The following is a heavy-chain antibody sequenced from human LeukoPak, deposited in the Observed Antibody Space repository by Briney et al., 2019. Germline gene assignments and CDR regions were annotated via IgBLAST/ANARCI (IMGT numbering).Heavy chain of an antibody. D-gene: IGHD2-2*01. CDR2: ISSSGSTI. CDR1: GFTFSDYY. V-gene: IGHV3-11*01. CDR3: ASGSCTSTNCYSNY. J-gene: IGHJ4*02. Sequence: GGSLRLSCAASGFTFSDYYMSWIRQAPGMGLEWVSYISSSGSTIYFADSVKGRFTISRDNAKNSLYLHMNSLRAEDTAVYYCASGSCTSTNCYSNYWGQGTLVTVSS.